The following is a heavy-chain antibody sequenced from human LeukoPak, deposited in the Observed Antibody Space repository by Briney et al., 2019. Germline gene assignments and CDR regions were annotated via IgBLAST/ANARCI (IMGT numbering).Heavy chain of an antibody. D-gene: IGHD7-27*01. Sequence: ASVTVTCKSSRFTYTDHYMHWVRQAPGQGLEWMGWINGKRGDTNYAQNFQDRVTMTRDTSTSTVYMELSRLTDDDSAVYYCARDHDWGVDYWGQGTLVTVSS. J-gene: IGHJ4*02. CDR1: RFTYTDHY. CDR2: INGKRGDT. CDR3: ARDHDWGVDY. V-gene: IGHV1-2*02.